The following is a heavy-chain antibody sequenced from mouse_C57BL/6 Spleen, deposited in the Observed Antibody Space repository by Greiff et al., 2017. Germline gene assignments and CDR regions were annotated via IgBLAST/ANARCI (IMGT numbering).Heavy chain of an antibody. CDR3: ARDYDNNY. J-gene: IGHJ2*01. D-gene: IGHD2-3*01. CDR2: ISSGRSTI. V-gene: IGHV5-17*01. Sequence: EVQLVASGGGLVKPGGSLTLSCAASGFTFSDYGMHWVRQAPEKGLEWVAYISSGRSTIYYADTVKGRFTISRDNAKNTLFLQMTSLRSEDTAMDYCARDYDNNYWGQGTTLTVSS. CDR1: GFTFSDYG.